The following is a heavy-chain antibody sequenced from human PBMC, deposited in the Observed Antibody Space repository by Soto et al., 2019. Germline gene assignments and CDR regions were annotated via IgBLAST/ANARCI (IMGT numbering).Heavy chain of an antibody. V-gene: IGHV5-51*01. CDR3: ARSHYDSSGYYSESDY. CDR2: IYPGDSDT. CDR1: GYSFTNYW. Sequence: GESLKISCKGSGYSFTNYWIGWVRQMPGKGLEWMGIIYPGDSDTRCSPSFQGQVSISADKSITTAYLQWSSLKASDTATYYCARSHYDSSGYYSESDYWGQGTLVTVSS. D-gene: IGHD3-22*01. J-gene: IGHJ4*02.